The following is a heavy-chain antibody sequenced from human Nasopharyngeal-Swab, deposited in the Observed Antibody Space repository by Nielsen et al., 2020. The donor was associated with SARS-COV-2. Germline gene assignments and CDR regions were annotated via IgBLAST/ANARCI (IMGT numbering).Heavy chain of an antibody. V-gene: IGHV5-51*01. CDR2: IYPGDSDT. Sequence: GESLKISCKGSGYSFTSYWIGWVRQMPGKGLEWMGIIYPGDSDTRYSPSFQGQVTISADKSMNTAYLQWRSLRASDTAMYFCARRAARDGYNYEVDPWGQGTLVTVSS. CDR1: GYSFTSYW. CDR3: ARRAARDGYNYEVDP. D-gene: IGHD5-24*01. J-gene: IGHJ5*02.